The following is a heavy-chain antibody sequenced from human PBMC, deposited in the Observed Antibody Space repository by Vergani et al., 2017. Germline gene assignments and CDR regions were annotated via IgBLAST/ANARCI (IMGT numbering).Heavy chain of an antibody. Sequence: EVQLLESGGGLVQPGGSLRLSCAASGFTFSSYAMSWVRQAPGKGLEWVSAISGSGGSTYYADSVKGRFTISRYNSKNTLYLQMNSLRAEDTAVYYCANWGTWYDTSGRGYGYWGQGTLVTVSS. CDR1: GFTFSSYA. CDR2: ISGSGGST. D-gene: IGHD3-22*01. CDR3: ANWGTWYDTSGRGYGY. V-gene: IGHV3-23*01. J-gene: IGHJ4*02.